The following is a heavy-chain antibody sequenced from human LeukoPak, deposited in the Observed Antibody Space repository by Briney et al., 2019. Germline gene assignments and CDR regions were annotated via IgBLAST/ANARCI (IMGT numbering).Heavy chain of an antibody. V-gene: IGHV3-53*05. D-gene: IGHD3-22*01. J-gene: IGHJ4*02. CDR2: IYSDGRT. CDR1: GFTVSNKY. Sequence: GGSLRLSCAASGFTVSNKYMTWVRQAPGKGLEWVSLIYSDGRTYYADSVKGRCTISRDNSKNTLYLQMNSLRAEDTAVYYCAKDLDYYDSSGYAGYWGQGTLVTVSS. CDR3: AKDLDYYDSSGYAGY.